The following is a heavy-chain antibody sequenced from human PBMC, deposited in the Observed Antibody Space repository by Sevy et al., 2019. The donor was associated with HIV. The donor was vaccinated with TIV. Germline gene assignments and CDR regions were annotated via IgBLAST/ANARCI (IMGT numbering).Heavy chain of an antibody. D-gene: IGHD3-10*01. J-gene: IGHJ6*02. Sequence: ASVKVSCKASGYTFSSYGISWVRQAPGQGLEWMGWISDYNGYTNYAHKFQGRVTMSTETSTRTAYMELRSLRSDDTAVYFCAREGYYYRSGTYRPPNYYGMDVWGQGPAVTVSS. CDR1: GYTFSSYG. V-gene: IGHV1-18*01. CDR3: AREGYYYRSGTYRPPNYYGMDV. CDR2: ISDYNGYT.